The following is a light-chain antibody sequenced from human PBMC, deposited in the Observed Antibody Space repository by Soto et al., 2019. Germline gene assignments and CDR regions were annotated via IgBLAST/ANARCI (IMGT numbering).Light chain of an antibody. J-gene: IGKJ3*01. CDR1: QSVSSSY. Sequence: EIVLTQSPGTLSLSPGERATLSCRASQSVSSSYLDWYQQKPGQAHRLLLYGASSSSTGIPDRFSGSGSGKDFAATISRLEAEDFAVYYCQQYGRSSLVNFGPGTQVDIK. CDR3: QQYGRSSLVN. V-gene: IGKV3-20*01. CDR2: GAS.